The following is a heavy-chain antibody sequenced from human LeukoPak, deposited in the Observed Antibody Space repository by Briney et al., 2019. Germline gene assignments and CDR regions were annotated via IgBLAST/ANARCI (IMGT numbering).Heavy chain of an antibody. CDR1: GGTFSSYA. Sequence: GASVKVSCKASGGTFSSYAISWVRQAPGQGLEWMGGIIPIFGTASYAQKFQGRVTMTRDTSTSTVYMELSSLRSEDTAVYYCASSGSGSYENWFDPWGQGTLVTVSS. D-gene: IGHD1-26*01. CDR3: ASSGSGSYENWFDP. J-gene: IGHJ5*02. V-gene: IGHV1-69*05. CDR2: IIPIFGTA.